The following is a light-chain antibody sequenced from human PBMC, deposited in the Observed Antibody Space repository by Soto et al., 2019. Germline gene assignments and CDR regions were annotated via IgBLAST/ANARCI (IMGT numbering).Light chain of an antibody. CDR2: GTS. V-gene: IGKV3-15*01. Sequence: VMTQSPASLSVSPGESVTLSCTASQSVASNLAWYQQKPGQAPRLLIYGTSTRATCVPARFSGSGSGTDFTLTISSLQAADFAVYYCQHYNNWPITFGQGTRLEI. CDR1: QSVASN. CDR3: QHYNNWPIT. J-gene: IGKJ5*01.